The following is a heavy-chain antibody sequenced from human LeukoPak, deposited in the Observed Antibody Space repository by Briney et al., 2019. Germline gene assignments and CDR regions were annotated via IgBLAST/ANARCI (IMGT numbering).Heavy chain of an antibody. Sequence: PGGSLRLSCAASGFTFDDYAMHWVRQAPGKGLEWVSLISGDGGSTYYADSVKGRFTISRDNSKNTLYLQMNSLRAEDTAVYYCSGYYLLDAFDIWGQGTMVTVSS. CDR1: GFTFDDYA. V-gene: IGHV3-43*02. CDR2: ISGDGGST. D-gene: IGHD3-22*01. J-gene: IGHJ3*02. CDR3: SGYYLLDAFDI.